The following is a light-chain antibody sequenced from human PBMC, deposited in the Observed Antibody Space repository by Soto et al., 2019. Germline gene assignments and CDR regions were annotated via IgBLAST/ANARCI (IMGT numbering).Light chain of an antibody. CDR2: GNS. Sequence: QAVVTQPPSVSGAPGQRVTISCTGSSSNIGAGYDVHWYQQLPGTAPKLLIYGNSNRPSGVPDRFSGSKSGTSASLAITGLQAEDEADYYCQSYDSSLSGSRVFRTGTKLTVL. CDR1: SSNIGAGYD. CDR3: QSYDSSLSGSRV. J-gene: IGLJ1*01. V-gene: IGLV1-40*01.